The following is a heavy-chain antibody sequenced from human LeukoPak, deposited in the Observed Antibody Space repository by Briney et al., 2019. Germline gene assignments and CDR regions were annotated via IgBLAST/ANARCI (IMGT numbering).Heavy chain of an antibody. Sequence: SETLSLTCTVSGGSISSSSYYWGWIRQPPGKGLEWIGSIYYSGSTYYNPSLKSRVTISVDTSKNQSSLKLGSVTAADTAVYYCARHVGNYYDGSGYYLRALPFDYWGQGTLVTVSS. J-gene: IGHJ4*02. CDR2: IYYSGST. V-gene: IGHV4-39*01. CDR3: ARHVGNYYDGSGYYLRALPFDY. CDR1: GGSISSSSYY. D-gene: IGHD3-22*01.